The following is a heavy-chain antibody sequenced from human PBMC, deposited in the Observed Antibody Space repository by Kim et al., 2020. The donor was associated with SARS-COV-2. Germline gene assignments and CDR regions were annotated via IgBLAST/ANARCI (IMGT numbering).Heavy chain of an antibody. Sequence: GDGDTKYSGKFQGRVTFTRDTSASTAYMELSGLRSEDSAVFYCLGGYYFDYWGQGTPVTVSS. J-gene: IGHJ4*02. CDR3: LGGYYFDY. CDR2: GDGDT. V-gene: IGHV1-3*01. D-gene: IGHD2-15*01.